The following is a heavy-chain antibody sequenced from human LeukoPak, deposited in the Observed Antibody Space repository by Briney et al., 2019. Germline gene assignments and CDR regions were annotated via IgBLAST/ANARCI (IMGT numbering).Heavy chain of an antibody. CDR1: GFTFSSYW. Sequence: GGSLRLSCAASGFTFSSYWMHWVRQAPGKGLVWVSRINSDGSSTSYADSVKGRFTISRDNSKNTLYLQMNSLRAEDTAVYYCARDPGGDGGNSWSWSFDYWGQETLVTVSS. J-gene: IGHJ4*02. D-gene: IGHD4-23*01. V-gene: IGHV3-74*01. CDR3: ARDPGGDGGNSWSWSFDY. CDR2: INSDGSST.